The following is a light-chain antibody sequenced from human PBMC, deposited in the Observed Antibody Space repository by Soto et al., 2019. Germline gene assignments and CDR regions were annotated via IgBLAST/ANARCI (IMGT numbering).Light chain of an antibody. CDR1: SGRSSYI. CDR3: ETWDSNTRI. V-gene: IGLV4-60*02. J-gene: IGLJ2*01. CDR2: LEGSGTY. Sequence: QPVLTQSSSASASLGSSVKLTCTLSSGRSSYIIAWHQQQPGKAPRYLMKLEGSGTYNKGSGVPDRFSSSSSGADRYLTISNLQFEDEADYYCETWDSNTRIFGGGTKLTVL.